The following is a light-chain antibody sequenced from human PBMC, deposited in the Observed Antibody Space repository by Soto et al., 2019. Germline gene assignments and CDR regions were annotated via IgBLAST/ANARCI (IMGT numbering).Light chain of an antibody. CDR3: QQYYSTPLT. Sequence: DIVMTQSPDSMAVSLGERATINCKSSQSVLYSSNNKNNLAWYQQKPGQPPKLLIYWASNRESGVPDRFSGSGSGIDFTLSISSLQAEDVAVYYCQQYYSTPLTFGGGTKVEIK. J-gene: IGKJ4*01. V-gene: IGKV4-1*01. CDR2: WAS. CDR1: QSVLYSSNNKNN.